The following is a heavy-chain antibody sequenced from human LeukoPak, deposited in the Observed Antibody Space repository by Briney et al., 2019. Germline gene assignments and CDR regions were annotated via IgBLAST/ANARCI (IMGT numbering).Heavy chain of an antibody. Sequence: SETLSLTCAVYGGSFSGYYWSWIRQPPGKGLEWLGEINHSGSTNYNPSLKSRVTISVDTSKNQFSLKLSSVTAADTAVYYCARKTKTANRGFDPWGQGTLVTASS. D-gene: IGHD2-21*02. V-gene: IGHV4-34*01. CDR1: GGSFSGYY. J-gene: IGHJ5*02. CDR3: ARKTKTANRGFDP. CDR2: INHSGST.